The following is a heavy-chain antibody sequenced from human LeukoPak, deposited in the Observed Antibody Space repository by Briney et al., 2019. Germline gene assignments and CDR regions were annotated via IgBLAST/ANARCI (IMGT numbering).Heavy chain of an antibody. J-gene: IGHJ4*02. Sequence: GGSLRLSCVASGFTFNIHWMTWVRQAPGKGLEWVANIKQDGSKKSYVDSVKGRFTISRDNAKNSLYLQMNSLRAEDTAIYYCTRVGYIDEGIDYWGQGTLVTVSS. CDR1: GFTFNIHW. CDR2: IKQDGSKK. D-gene: IGHD5-24*01. V-gene: IGHV3-7*04. CDR3: TRVGYIDEGIDY.